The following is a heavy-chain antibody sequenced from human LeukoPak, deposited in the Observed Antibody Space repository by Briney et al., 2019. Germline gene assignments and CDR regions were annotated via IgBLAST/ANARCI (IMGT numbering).Heavy chain of an antibody. CDR1: GVSISSSNSY. J-gene: IGHJ4*02. Sequence: PSETLSLTCTVSGVSISSSNSYWGWIRQPPGKGLEWIGSIYYSGNIYYNASLKSQVSISIDTSKNQFSLRLTSVTAADTAVYYCARHSKYSSGWYSWPRHSPYFDYWGQGTLVTVSS. V-gene: IGHV4-39*01. CDR3: ARHSKYSSGWYSWPRHSPYFDY. CDR2: IYYSGNI. D-gene: IGHD6-19*01.